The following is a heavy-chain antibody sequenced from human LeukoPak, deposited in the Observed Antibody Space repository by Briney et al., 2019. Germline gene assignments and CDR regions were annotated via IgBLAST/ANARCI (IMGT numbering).Heavy chain of an antibody. D-gene: IGHD6-13*01. CDR2: IWYDASYL. CDR3: ANIVQFTAATGTGLDY. V-gene: IGHV3-33*08. J-gene: IGHJ4*02. Sequence: GGSLRLSCAASGFTFICYGMHSVRQAPGKGLDWVAVIWYDASYLYYADSVKGRFTISIDNSKNTMYLQMNNLRAEDTAVYYCANIVQFTAATGTGLDYWGQGTLVTVSP. CDR1: GFTFICYG.